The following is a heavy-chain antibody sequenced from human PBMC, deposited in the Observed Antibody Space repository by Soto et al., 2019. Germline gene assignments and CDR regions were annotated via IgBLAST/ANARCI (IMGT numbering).Heavy chain of an antibody. D-gene: IGHD4-17*01. CDR1: GGSFSGYY. Sequence: SETLSLTCAVYGGSFSGYYWSWIRQPPGKGLEWIGEINHSGSTNYNPSLKSRVTISVDTSKNQFSLKLSSVTAADTAVYYCARGIYGDYVVYYYYGMDVWGQGTTVTVSS. J-gene: IGHJ6*02. CDR3: ARGIYGDYVVYYYYGMDV. CDR2: INHSGST. V-gene: IGHV4-34*01.